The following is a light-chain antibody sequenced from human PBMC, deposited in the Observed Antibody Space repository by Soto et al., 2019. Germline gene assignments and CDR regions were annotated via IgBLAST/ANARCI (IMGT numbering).Light chain of an antibody. CDR1: QSVTGTY. Sequence: EIVLTQSPGTLSLSPGERATLSCRASQSVTGTYLAWYQQKPGQAPRLLIYDASTRATGIPDRFSGSGSGTDFTLTISRLEPEDFAAYYCQRYDISPFPFGQGTKLEIK. CDR3: QRYDISPFP. J-gene: IGKJ2*01. V-gene: IGKV3-20*01. CDR2: DAS.